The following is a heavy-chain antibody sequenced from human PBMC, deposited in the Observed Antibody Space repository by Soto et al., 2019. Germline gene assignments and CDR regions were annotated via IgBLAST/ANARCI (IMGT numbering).Heavy chain of an antibody. V-gene: IGHV4-34*01. CDR1: GGSFSGYY. D-gene: IGHD2-8*02. Sequence: QVQLQQWGAGLLKPSETLSLTCAVYGGSFSGYYWTCIRQPPGTGLEWIGEINHSGGTNYNPSLKGRVTISVNTSTNQFSLKLTFVTAADTAVYYCARDKITGLFDYWGQGTLVTVYS. J-gene: IGHJ4*02. CDR3: ARDKITGLFDY. CDR2: INHSGGT.